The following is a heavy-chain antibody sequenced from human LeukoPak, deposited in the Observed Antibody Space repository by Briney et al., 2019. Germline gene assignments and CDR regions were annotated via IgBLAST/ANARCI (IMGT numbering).Heavy chain of an antibody. J-gene: IGHJ4*02. CDR3: ARGQYKSGWYYEY. V-gene: IGHV4-34*01. D-gene: IGHD6-19*01. CDR2: INHYGNT. Sequence: SETLSLTCAVYGGSFSGYFWSWIRRPPGKGLEWIGEINHYGNTNYNPFLKSRVTISVDTSKNQFSLKLSSVTAADTAVYYCARGQYKSGWYYEYWGQGTLVTVS. CDR1: GGSFSGYF.